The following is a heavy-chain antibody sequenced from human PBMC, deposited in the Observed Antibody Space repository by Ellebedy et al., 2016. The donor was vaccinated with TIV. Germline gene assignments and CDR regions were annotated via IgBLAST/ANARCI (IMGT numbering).Heavy chain of an antibody. CDR3: ARGGTTGEKNWFDP. Sequence: AASVKVSCKASGYTFTNFDINWVRQASGQGLEWMGWMNPKSGNTVYSQKFQGRVTMTRNTSISTAYLEVNSLTSEDTAVYYCARGGTTGEKNWFDPWGQGTLVIVSS. CDR1: GYTFTNFD. CDR2: MNPKSGNT. D-gene: IGHD1-1*01. V-gene: IGHV1-8*01. J-gene: IGHJ5*02.